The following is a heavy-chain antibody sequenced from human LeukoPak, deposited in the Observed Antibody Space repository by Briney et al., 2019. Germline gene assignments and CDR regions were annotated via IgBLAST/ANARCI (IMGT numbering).Heavy chain of an antibody. J-gene: IGHJ5*02. CDR2: ISYDGSKK. V-gene: IGHV3-30*18. D-gene: IGHD6-19*01. CDR1: GFTFSSYG. Sequence: GGSLRPSCAASGFTFSSYGMHWVRQAPGKGVEWVAVISYDGSKKYYADSVKGRFTISRDNSKNTLYLQMNSLRAEDTAVYYCAKDRGSGWYPNWFDPWGQGTLVTVSS. CDR3: AKDRGSGWYPNWFDP.